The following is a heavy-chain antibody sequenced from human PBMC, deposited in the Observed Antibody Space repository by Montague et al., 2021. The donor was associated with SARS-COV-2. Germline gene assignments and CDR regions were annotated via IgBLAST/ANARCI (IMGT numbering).Heavy chain of an antibody. CDR2: ISSSGSTI. CDR1: GFTFSSYE. V-gene: IGHV3-48*03. D-gene: IGHD5-24*01. CDR3: ARVMATISGKDVNDY. J-gene: IGHJ4*02. Sequence: SLRLSCAASGFTFSSYEMNWVRQAPGKGLEWVSYISSSGSTIYYADSVKGRFTISRDNAKNSLYLQMNSLRAEDTAVYYCARVMATISGKDVNDYWGQGTLVPVSS.